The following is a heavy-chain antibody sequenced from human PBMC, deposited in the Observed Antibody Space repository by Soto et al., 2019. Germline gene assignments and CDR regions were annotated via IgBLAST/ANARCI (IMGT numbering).Heavy chain of an antibody. D-gene: IGHD3-16*02. J-gene: IGHJ5*02. Sequence: PAGSLRLSCAASGFTFSSYAMSWVRQAPGKGLDWVSAISGSGGSTYYADSVKGRFTISXXXXKXXXYXQXNXLRAXGTAVYYCAKDQGDIPRTSWGQGTLVTVSS. CDR1: GFTFSSYA. CDR3: AKDQGDIPRTS. V-gene: IGHV3-23*01. CDR2: ISGSGGST.